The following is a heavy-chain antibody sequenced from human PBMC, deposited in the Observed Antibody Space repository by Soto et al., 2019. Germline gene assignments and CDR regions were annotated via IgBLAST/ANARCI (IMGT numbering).Heavy chain of an antibody. Sequence: ASVKVSCKVSGYTLTELSIHWVRQAPGKGLEWMGGFDPEDGETIYAQKFQGRVTMTEDTSTDTAYMELSSLRSEDTAVYYCATDIVSPDCSGGSCYRGPVDYWGQGTLVTVSS. CDR2: FDPEDGET. V-gene: IGHV1-24*01. CDR1: GYTLTELS. CDR3: ATDIVSPDCSGGSCYRGPVDY. D-gene: IGHD2-15*01. J-gene: IGHJ4*02.